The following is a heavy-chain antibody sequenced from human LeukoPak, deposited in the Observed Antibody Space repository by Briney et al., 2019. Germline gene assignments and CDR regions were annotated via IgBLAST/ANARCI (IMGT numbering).Heavy chain of an antibody. J-gene: IGHJ4*02. D-gene: IGHD5-18*01. Sequence: ASVKVSCKASGYTFTSYYLHWVRQAPGQGLEWMGVINPSGGSTRYAQKFQGRVTMTRDMSTSTVDMELSSLGSDDTALYYCARDRGAAMVNAHFDYWGQGTLVTVSS. CDR3: ARDRGAAMVNAHFDY. CDR1: GYTFTSYY. CDR2: INPSGGST. V-gene: IGHV1-46*01.